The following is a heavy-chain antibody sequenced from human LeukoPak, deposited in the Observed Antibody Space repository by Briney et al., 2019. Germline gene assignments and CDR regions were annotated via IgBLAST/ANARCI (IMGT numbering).Heavy chain of an antibody. V-gene: IGHV1-18*01. D-gene: IGHD6-19*01. J-gene: IGHJ5*02. CDR2: ISAYNGNT. Sequence: ASVKVSCKASGYTFTSYGISWGRQAPGQGLEWMGWISAYNGNTNYAQKLQGRVTMTTDTSTSTAYMELRSLRSDDTAVYYCARVFSRLGSSGWFDPWGQGTLVTVSS. CDR1: GYTFTSYG. CDR3: ARVFSRLGSSGWFDP.